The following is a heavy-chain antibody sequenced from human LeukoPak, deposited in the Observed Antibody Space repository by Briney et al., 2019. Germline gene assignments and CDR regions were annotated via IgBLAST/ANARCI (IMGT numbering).Heavy chain of an antibody. V-gene: IGHV1-18*01. CDR3: ACQKRLYSSSWGRADWFDP. Sequence: ASVKVSCKASGYTFTSYGISWVRQAPGQGLEWMGWISAYNGNTNYAQKFQGRVTITTDESTSTAYMELSSLRSEDTAVYYCACQKRLYSSSWGRADWFDPWGQGTLVTVSS. CDR2: ISAYNGNT. CDR1: GYTFTSYG. D-gene: IGHD6-13*01. J-gene: IGHJ5*02.